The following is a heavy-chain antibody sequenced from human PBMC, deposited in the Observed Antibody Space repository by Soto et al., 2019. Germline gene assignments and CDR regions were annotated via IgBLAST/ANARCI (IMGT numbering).Heavy chain of an antibody. Sequence: SQTLSLTCVISGDSVSSNSAAWNWIRQSPSRGLEWLGRTYYRSKWYNDYAVSVKSRITINPDTSKNQFSLQLNSVTPEDTAVYYCARGVTSIAARPPPNNWFDPWGQGTLVTVSS. D-gene: IGHD6-6*01. J-gene: IGHJ5*02. CDR1: GDSVSSNSAA. CDR2: TYYRSKWYN. CDR3: ARGVTSIAARPPPNNWFDP. V-gene: IGHV6-1*01.